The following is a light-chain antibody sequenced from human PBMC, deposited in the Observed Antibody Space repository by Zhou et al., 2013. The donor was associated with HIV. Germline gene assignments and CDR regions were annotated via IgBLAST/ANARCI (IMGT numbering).Light chain of an antibody. CDR2: GAS. V-gene: IGKV3-20*01. J-gene: IGKJ3*01. CDR3: QKYNSAPRGT. Sequence: EIVLTQSPGTLSLSPGERATLSCRASESVRSSHLAWYKQKLGQAPRLLIFGASRRATGIPDRFSGSGSGTDFTLTISSLQPEDVATYYCQKYNSAPRGTFGPGTKVDIK. CDR1: ESVRSSH.